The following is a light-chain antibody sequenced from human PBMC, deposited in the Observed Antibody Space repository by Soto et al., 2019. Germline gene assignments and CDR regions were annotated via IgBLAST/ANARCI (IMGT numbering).Light chain of an antibody. J-gene: IGKJ1*01. V-gene: IGKV3-20*01. CDR2: GAS. Sequence: LTTSAGTLSLSPGESATLSCRASQRVASSHIAWYRQKPGQAPRLLIYGASNRATGIPDRFSGSGSGTDFTLTICRLEPEDFAVYYCQQYGISGTFGQGTKVDIK. CDR3: QQYGISGT. CDR1: QRVASSH.